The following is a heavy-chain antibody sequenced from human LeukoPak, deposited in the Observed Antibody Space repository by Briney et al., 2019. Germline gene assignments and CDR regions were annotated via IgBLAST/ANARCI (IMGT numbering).Heavy chain of an antibody. J-gene: IGHJ4*02. V-gene: IGHV3-23*01. CDR3: AKRGQRGYDSSGFYRGDLGD. CDR1: GFTFSSYA. D-gene: IGHD3-22*01. Sequence: GGSLRLSCAASGFTFSSYAMSWVRQAPGKGLEWVSAISGSGGSTYYADSVKGRFTISRDNSKNTLYLQMNSLRAEDTAVYYCAKRGQRGYDSSGFYRGDLGDWGQGTLVTVSS. CDR2: ISGSGGST.